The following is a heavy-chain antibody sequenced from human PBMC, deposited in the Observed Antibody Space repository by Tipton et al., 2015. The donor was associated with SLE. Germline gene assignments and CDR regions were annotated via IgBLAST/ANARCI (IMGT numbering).Heavy chain of an antibody. CDR1: EFTFSSYS. D-gene: IGHD2-2*01. V-gene: IGHV3-21*06. J-gene: IGHJ4*02. Sequence: SLRLSCAASEFTFSSYSMKWVRQAPGKGLEWVSSISDDSSTIFYVDSVKGRFTISRDNANNSLYLQMNSLRAEDTGVYFCARGWSSTDYWGQGALVTVSS. CDR3: ARGWSSTDY. CDR2: ISDDSSTI.